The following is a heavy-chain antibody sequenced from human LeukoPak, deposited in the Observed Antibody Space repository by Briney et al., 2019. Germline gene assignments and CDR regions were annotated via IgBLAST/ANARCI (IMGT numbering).Heavy chain of an antibody. CDR3: ARGSTRHRKDIVVVPAAKDSSWFDP. CDR2: ISYDGSNK. J-gene: IGHJ5*02. CDR1: GFTFSSYA. V-gene: IGHV3-30-3*01. D-gene: IGHD2-2*01. Sequence: GGSLRLSCAASGFTFSSYAMRWVRQAPGKGLEWVAVISYDGSNKYYADSVKGRFTISRDNSKSTLYLQMNSLRAEGTAVYYCARGSTRHRKDIVVVPAAKDSSWFDPWGQGTLVTVSS.